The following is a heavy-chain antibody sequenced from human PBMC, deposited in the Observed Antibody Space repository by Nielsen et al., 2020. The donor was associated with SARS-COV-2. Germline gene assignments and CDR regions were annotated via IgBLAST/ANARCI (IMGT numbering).Heavy chain of an antibody. Sequence: GGSLRLSCAASGFIFSAYTMQWVRQAPGKGLEFLSAITGDGATAYYASSVRGRFTISRDNSKDTLYLQMDSLRPEDMAVYYCAREPGFGDLDYWGQGTLVTVSS. V-gene: IGHV3-64*01. J-gene: IGHJ4*02. CDR1: GFIFSAYT. D-gene: IGHD3-3*01. CDR3: AREPGFGDLDY. CDR2: ITGDGATA.